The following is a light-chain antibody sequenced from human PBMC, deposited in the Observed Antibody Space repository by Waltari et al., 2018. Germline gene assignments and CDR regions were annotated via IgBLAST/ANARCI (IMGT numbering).Light chain of an antibody. V-gene: IGLV6-57*03. CDR3: QSYDSSNPWV. CDR1: SGSIASNS. J-gene: IGLJ3*02. CDR2: EDN. Sequence: FMLTQPHSVSESPGKTVTISCTRSSGSIASNSVQWSQQRPGSAPTTVIYEDNQRPSGVPDRFSGSIDSSSNSASLTISGLKTEDEADYYCQSYDSSNPWVFGGGTKLTVL.